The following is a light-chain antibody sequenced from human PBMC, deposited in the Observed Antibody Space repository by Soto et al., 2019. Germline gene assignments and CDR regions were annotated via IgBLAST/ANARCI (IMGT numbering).Light chain of an antibody. CDR3: NSYRSTSTLVV. CDR1: SSDVGGYNY. CDR2: EVT. V-gene: IGLV2-14*01. J-gene: IGLJ2*01. Sequence: QPVLTQPASVSGSPGQSITISCTGTSSDVGGYNYVSWYQQHPGKAPKLVIYEVTNRPSGVSNRFSGSKSGNTASLTISGLQAEDEAHYYCNSYRSTSTLVVFGGGTKLTVL.